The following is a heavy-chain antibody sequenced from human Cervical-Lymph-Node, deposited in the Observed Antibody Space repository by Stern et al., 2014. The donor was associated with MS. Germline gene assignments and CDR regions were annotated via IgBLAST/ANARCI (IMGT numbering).Heavy chain of an antibody. Sequence: QVQLVQSGGGVVQPGRSLRLSCAGSGFNFRNYGMHWVRQAPGKGLEWVAFISYDGVVTYYADSVKGRFIISRDSSKNTLSLQMNSLRTEDTAVYYCAKPVVTAISFDHWGQGTLVTVSS. D-gene: IGHD2-21*02. CDR3: AKPVVTAISFDH. J-gene: IGHJ4*02. CDR2: ISYDGVVT. CDR1: GFNFRNYG. V-gene: IGHV3-30*18.